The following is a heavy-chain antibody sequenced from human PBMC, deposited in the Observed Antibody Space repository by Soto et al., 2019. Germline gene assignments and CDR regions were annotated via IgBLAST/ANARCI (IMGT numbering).Heavy chain of an antibody. Sequence: GGSLRLSCAASGFTFDDYAMHWVRQAPGKGLEWVSGISWNSGSIGYADSVKGRFTISRDNAKNSLYLQMNSLRAEDTALYYYAKDPHHSGWYSYFDYWGQGTLVTVSS. V-gene: IGHV3-9*01. J-gene: IGHJ4*02. D-gene: IGHD6-19*01. CDR3: AKDPHHSGWYSYFDY. CDR2: ISWNSGSI. CDR1: GFTFDDYA.